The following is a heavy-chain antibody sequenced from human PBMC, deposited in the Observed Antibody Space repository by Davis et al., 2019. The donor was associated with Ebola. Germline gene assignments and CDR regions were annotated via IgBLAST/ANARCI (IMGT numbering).Heavy chain of an antibody. D-gene: IGHD6-13*01. V-gene: IGHV5-51*01. Sequence: PGGSLRPSCKASGYTFTSYWIGWVRQLPGKGLEWMGIIYPGDSDTRHSPSFQGQVTISADKSISTAYLQWSSLKASDTAMYYCARQSGYSSSRYWFDPWGQGTLVTVSS. CDR2: IYPGDSDT. J-gene: IGHJ5*02. CDR3: ARQSGYSSSRYWFDP. CDR1: GYTFTSYW.